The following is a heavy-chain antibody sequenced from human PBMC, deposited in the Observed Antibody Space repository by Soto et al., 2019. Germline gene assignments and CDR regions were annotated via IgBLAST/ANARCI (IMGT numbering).Heavy chain of an antibody. D-gene: IGHD3-22*01. V-gene: IGHV1-8*01. J-gene: IGHJ4*02. CDR1: GYSFTSYD. CDR3: ARGKDGSDYYFDS. CDR2: MNPSNGKS. Sequence: GASVKFSGKASGYSFTSYDINWVRQAKGQGLEWMGGMNPSNGKSSSAQKFQGRVTITADKSTTTAYMELSSLRSEDTATYYCARGKDGSDYYFDSWGQGTLVTVSS.